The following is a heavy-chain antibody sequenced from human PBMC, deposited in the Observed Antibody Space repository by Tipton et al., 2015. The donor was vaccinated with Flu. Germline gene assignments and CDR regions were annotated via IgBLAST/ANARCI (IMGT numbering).Heavy chain of an antibody. J-gene: IGHJ4*02. CDR3: ARVGDGYAYDY. CDR1: GGSISSSDYY. V-gene: IGHV4-39*07. Sequence: LRLSCIVSGGSISSSDYYWGWIRQPPGKGLEWIGSISYSGSTYYNPSLKSRVTISVDTSKNQFSLKLSSVTAADTAMYYCARVGDGYAYDYWGQGTLVTVSS. D-gene: IGHD5-24*01. CDR2: ISYSGST.